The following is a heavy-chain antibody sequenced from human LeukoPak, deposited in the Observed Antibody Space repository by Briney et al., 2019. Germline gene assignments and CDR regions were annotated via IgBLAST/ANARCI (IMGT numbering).Heavy chain of an antibody. Sequence: SETLSLTCTVSGDSISNNSYYWGWIRQPPGKGLEWIGRIYSSGSTNYNPSLKSRVSMSVDTSKNQFSLKLTSVTAADTAVYYCARGGKATVVTMWGQGILVTVSS. V-gene: IGHV4-39*07. J-gene: IGHJ4*02. CDR2: IYSSGST. CDR1: GDSISNNSYY. D-gene: IGHD4-23*01. CDR3: ARGGKATVVTM.